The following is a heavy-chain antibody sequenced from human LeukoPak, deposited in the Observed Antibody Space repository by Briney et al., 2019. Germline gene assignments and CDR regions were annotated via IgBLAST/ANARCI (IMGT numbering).Heavy chain of an antibody. V-gene: IGHV1-46*01. J-gene: IGHJ4*02. Sequence: ASVKVSCKASGYTFTSYYMHWVRQAPGQGLEWMGIINPSGGSTSYAQKFQGRVTMTRDTSTSTVYMELSSLRSEDTAVYYCARAHRDYYYDRSGYYVDYWGQGTLVTVSS. D-gene: IGHD3-22*01. CDR2: INPSGGST. CDR1: GYTFTSYY. CDR3: ARAHRDYYYDRSGYYVDY.